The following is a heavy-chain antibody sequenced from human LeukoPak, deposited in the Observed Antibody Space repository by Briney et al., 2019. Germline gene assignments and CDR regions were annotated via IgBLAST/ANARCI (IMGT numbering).Heavy chain of an antibody. CDR3: ASVYWNHLGPFDF. CDR1: GFIFSAYG. V-gene: IGHV3-21*01. Sequence: PGGSLRLSCAASGFIFSAYGMNWVRQAPGKGLEWVSSIGSSSSYIYYADSVKGRFTISRDNAKSSLFLQMNSLGAEDTAVYYCASVYWNHLGPFDFWGQGTLVTVSS. CDR2: IGSSSSYI. J-gene: IGHJ4*02. D-gene: IGHD1-1*01.